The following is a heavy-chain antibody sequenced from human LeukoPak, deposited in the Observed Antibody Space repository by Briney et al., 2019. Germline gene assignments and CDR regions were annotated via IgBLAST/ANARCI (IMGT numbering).Heavy chain of an antibody. D-gene: IGHD4-17*01. J-gene: IGHJ4*02. V-gene: IGHV5-51*01. CDR1: GCSFTSYW. CDR3: ARPSTGTSNTHFDY. CDR2: IYPGDSDT. Sequence: GESLKISCKGDGCSFTSYWIGWVRQMPGKGLEWMGIIYPGDSDTRYSPSFQGQVTISADKSISTAYLQWSSLTASDTAMYYCARPSTGTSNTHFDYWGQGTLVTVSS.